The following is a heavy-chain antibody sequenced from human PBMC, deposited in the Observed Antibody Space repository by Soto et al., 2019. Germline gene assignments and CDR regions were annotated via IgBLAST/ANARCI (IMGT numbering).Heavy chain of an antibody. CDR2: ISNSGNSI. Sequence: QVQLVESGGGLVKPGGSLRVSCAASGFPFSDYDMSWIRQAPGKGLERVSYISNSGNSIYYADSVKGRFTISRDNAKNSQYLQMNSLRAEDTAVYYCAKEGRHDDPVWRGMDVWGQGTTVTVSS. CDR1: GFPFSDYD. D-gene: IGHD2-21*01. CDR3: AKEGRHDDPVWRGMDV. J-gene: IGHJ6*02. V-gene: IGHV3-11*01.